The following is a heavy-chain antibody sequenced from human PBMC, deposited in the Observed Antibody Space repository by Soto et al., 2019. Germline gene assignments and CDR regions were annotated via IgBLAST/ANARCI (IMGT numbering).Heavy chain of an antibody. V-gene: IGHV4-59*01. CDR2: IFYSGST. CDR3: AKDSGYNYGYFRWFDP. Sequence: PSETLSLTCTVSGGSISNYYWSWIRQPPGRGLEWIGHIFYSGSTNHNPALKSRVTISVDTSKSQFSLKLSSVTAADTAVYYCAKDSGYNYGYFRWFDPWGPGTLVTVFS. D-gene: IGHD5-18*01. CDR1: GGSISNYY. J-gene: IGHJ5*02.